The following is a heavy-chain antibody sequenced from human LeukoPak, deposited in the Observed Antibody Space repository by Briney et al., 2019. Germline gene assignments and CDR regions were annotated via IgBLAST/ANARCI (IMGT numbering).Heavy chain of an antibody. CDR2: ISSSGSTI. V-gene: IGHV3-48*03. Sequence: RGSLRLSCAASGFTFSSYEMNWVRQAPGKGLEWVSYISSSGSTIYYADSVKGRFTISRDNAKNSLFLQMNSLRAEDTAVYYCARGSYDSSGYYSHHWGQGTLVTVSS. CDR3: ARGSYDSSGYYSHH. D-gene: IGHD3-22*01. CDR1: GFTFSSYE. J-gene: IGHJ1*01.